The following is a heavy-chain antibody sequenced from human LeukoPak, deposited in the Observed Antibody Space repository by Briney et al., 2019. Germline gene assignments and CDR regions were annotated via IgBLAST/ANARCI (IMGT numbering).Heavy chain of an antibody. CDR1: GGSFSGYY. J-gene: IGHJ4*02. CDR3: ARRRVRGVIRPSYYFDY. V-gene: IGHV4-34*01. CDR2: INHSGST. Sequence: SETLTFTCAVYGGSFSGYYWSWIRQPPGKGLEWIGEINHSGSTNYNPSLKSRVTISVDTSKNQFSLKLSSVTAADTAVYYCARRRVRGVIRPSYYFDYWGQGTLVTVSS. D-gene: IGHD3-10*01.